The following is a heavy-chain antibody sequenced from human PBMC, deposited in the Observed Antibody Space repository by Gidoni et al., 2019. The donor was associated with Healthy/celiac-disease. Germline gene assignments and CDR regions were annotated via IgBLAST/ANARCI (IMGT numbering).Heavy chain of an antibody. Sequence: QVQLVESGVGVVQPGRSLRLSCAASGFTFSRYGRPGVRQAPGTGLVWVAVIWYEGSNKHYADSVKGQFTISRDNSKNTRYLQMNSLRAEDTAVYYCARDRKSRGNYYMDVWGKGTTVTGSS. CDR1: GFTFSRYG. D-gene: IGHD3-16*01. V-gene: IGHV3-33*01. J-gene: IGHJ6*03. CDR2: IWYEGSNK. CDR3: ARDRKSRGNYYMDV.